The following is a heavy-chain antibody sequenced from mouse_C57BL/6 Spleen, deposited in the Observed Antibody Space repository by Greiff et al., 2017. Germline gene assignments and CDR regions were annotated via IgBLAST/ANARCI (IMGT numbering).Heavy chain of an antibody. J-gene: IGHJ3*01. Sequence: EVKLVESGGGLVQPGGSMKLSCVASGFTFSNYWMNWVRQSPEKGLEWVAQIRLKSDNYATHYAESVKGRFTISRDDSKSSVYLQMNNLRAEDTGIYYCTEGVYYGYDGSFAYWGQGTLVTVSA. CDR2: IRLKSDNYAT. CDR1: GFTFSNYW. CDR3: TEGVYYGYDGSFAY. V-gene: IGHV6-3*01. D-gene: IGHD2-2*01.